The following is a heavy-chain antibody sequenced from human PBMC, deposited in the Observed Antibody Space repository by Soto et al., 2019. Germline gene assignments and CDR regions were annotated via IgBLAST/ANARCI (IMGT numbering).Heavy chain of an antibody. CDR2: ISGSGKDT. Sequence: PGGSLRLSCVASGLDLTSSRMNRVRPAPGKGTEWVASISGSGKDTFYRHSVKGRFAIPRDSAGTSLFLRMDSVKVEDTAVYHCARVHLVAGSAFYCAMAVWGPGTAVTVSS. CDR1: GLDLTSSR. D-gene: IGHD6-6*01. V-gene: IGHV3-21*01. J-gene: IGHJ6*02. CDR3: ARVHLVAGSAFYCAMAV.